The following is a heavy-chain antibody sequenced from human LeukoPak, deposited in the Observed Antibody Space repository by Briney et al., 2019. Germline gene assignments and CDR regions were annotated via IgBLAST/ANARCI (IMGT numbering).Heavy chain of an antibody. CDR3: ARGAGIAGGSYFDY. J-gene: IGHJ4*02. CDR2: ISSSSSYI. V-gene: IGHV3-21*01. Sequence: GGSLRLSCAASGFTFSSYSMNWVRQAPGKGLEWVSSISSSSSYIYYADSVKGRFTISRDNAKNSLYLQMNSLRAEDTAVYFCARGAGIAGGSYFDYWGQGTLVTVSS. D-gene: IGHD6-13*01. CDR1: GFTFSSYS.